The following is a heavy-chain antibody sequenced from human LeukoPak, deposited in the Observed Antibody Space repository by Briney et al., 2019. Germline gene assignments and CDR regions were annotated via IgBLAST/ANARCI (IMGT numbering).Heavy chain of an antibody. CDR1: GFTVSSNY. Sequence: GGSLRLSCAASGFTVSSNYMSWVRQAPGKGLEWVSVIYSGGNTYYADSVKGRFTISRDNSKNTLYLQMNSLRAEDTAVYYCAKLEYYGSGSHTDYWGQGTLVTVSS. V-gene: IGHV3-53*01. J-gene: IGHJ4*02. CDR3: AKLEYYGSGSHTDY. CDR2: IYSGGNT. D-gene: IGHD3-10*01.